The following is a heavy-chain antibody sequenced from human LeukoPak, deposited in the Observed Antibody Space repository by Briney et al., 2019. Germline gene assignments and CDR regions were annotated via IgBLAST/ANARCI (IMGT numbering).Heavy chain of an antibody. CDR1: GGSISSSTYS. V-gene: IGHV4-39*01. D-gene: IGHD3-9*01. Sequence: PSETLSLTCTVSGGSISSSTYSWGWIRQPPGKGLEWIGSIYYGGSTYYNPSLKSRVTISVDTSKNQFSLKLSSVTAADTAVYYCARHVVYDILTPGYYFDYWGQGTLVTVSS. CDR2: IYYGGST. CDR3: ARHVVYDILTPGYYFDY. J-gene: IGHJ4*02.